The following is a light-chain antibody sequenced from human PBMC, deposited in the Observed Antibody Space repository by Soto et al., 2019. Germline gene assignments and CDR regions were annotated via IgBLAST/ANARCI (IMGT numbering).Light chain of an antibody. Sequence: IVFTRSPCTRSSSPFERSTLSCRASQSVSSSYLAWYQQKPGQAPRLLIYGASSRATGIPDRFSGSGSGTDFTLTISRLEPEDFAVYYCQQYGSSPSITFGQGTRLEIK. CDR2: GAS. V-gene: IGKV3-20*01. CDR3: QQYGSSPSIT. J-gene: IGKJ5*01. CDR1: QSVSSSY.